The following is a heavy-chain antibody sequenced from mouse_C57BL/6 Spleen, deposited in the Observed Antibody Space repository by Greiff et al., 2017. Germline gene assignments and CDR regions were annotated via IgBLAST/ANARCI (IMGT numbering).Heavy chain of an antibody. J-gene: IGHJ1*03. CDR2: IYPRSGNT. V-gene: IGHV1-81*01. CDR1: GYTFTSYG. Sequence: VQRVESGAELARPGASVKLSCKASGYTFTSYGISWVKQRTGQGLEWIGEIYPRSGNTYYNEKFKGKATLTADKSSSTAYMELRSLTSEDSAVYFCARGGGSSPWYFDVWGTGTTVTVSS. D-gene: IGHD1-1*01. CDR3: ARGGGSSPWYFDV.